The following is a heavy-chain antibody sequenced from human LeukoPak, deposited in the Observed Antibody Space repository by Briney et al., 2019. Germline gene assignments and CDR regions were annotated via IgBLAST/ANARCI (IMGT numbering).Heavy chain of an antibody. CDR2: IWYDGSNK. V-gene: IGHV3-33*06. J-gene: IGHJ4*02. Sequence: GRSLRLSCAASGFTFSSYGMHWVRQAPGKGLEWVAVIWYDGSNKYYADSVKGRFTISRDNSKNTLYLQMNSLRAEDTAVYYCAKGSAAARPYYFDFWGQGTLVTVSS. CDR1: GFTFSSYG. CDR3: AKGSAAARPYYFDF. D-gene: IGHD6-6*01.